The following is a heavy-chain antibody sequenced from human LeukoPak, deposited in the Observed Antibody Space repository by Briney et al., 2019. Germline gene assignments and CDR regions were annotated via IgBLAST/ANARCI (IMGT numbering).Heavy chain of an antibody. CDR1: GYTFTSYG. J-gene: IGHJ6*02. CDR3: ARGRSGSYYLLDV. D-gene: IGHD3-10*01. CDR2: ISAYNGNT. Sequence: ASVKVSCKASGYTFTSYGISWVRQAPGQGLEWMGWISAYNGNTNYAQKFQGRVTITADKSTSTAYMELSSLRSEDTAVYYCARGRSGSYYLLDVWGQGTTVTVSS. V-gene: IGHV1-18*01.